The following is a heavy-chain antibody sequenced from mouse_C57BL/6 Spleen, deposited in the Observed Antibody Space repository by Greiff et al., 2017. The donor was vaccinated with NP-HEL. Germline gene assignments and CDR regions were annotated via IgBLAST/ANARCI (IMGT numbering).Heavy chain of an antibody. V-gene: IGHV1-12*01. D-gene: IGHD1-1*01. Sequence: LQQSGAELVRPGASVKMSCKASGYTFTSYNMHWVKQTPRQGLEWIGAIYPGNGDTSYNQKFKGKATLTVDKSSSTAYMQLSSLTSEDSAVYFCARSWDTTVVATDYYAMDYWGQGTSVTVSS. J-gene: IGHJ4*01. CDR2: IYPGNGDT. CDR1: GYTFTSYN. CDR3: ARSWDTTVVATDYYAMDY.